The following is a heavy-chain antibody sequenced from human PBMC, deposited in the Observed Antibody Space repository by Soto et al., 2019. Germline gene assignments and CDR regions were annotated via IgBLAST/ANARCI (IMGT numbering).Heavy chain of an antibody. V-gene: IGHV3-21*01. J-gene: IGHJ6*02. Sequence: GGSLRLSXAASGFTFSSYSMNWVRQAPGKGLEWVSSISSSSSYIYYADSVKGRFTISRDSAKNSLYLQMNSLRAEDTAVYYCARVRGQDYYYYGMDVWGQGTTVTVSS. D-gene: IGHD3-10*01. CDR3: ARVRGQDYYYYGMDV. CDR2: ISSSSSYI. CDR1: GFTFSSYS.